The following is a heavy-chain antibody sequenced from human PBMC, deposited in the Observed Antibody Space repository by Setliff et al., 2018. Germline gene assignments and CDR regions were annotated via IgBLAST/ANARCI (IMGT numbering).Heavy chain of an antibody. J-gene: IGHJ4*02. D-gene: IGHD4-17*01. CDR2: ISRGGNTI. V-gene: IGHV3-11*04. CDR3: AKEMTTYSGFDC. CDR1: GFTFSDYY. Sequence: PGGSLRLSCAASGFTFSDYYMNWIRQAPGKGLEWVSYISRGGNTIYYADSVKGRFTISRDNAKNSLYLQMNSLRAEDTAVYYCAKEMTTYSGFDCWGQGTLVTVSS.